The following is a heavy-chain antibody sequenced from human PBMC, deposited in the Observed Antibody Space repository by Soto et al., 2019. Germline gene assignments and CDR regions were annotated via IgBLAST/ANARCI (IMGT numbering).Heavy chain of an antibody. J-gene: IGHJ4*02. V-gene: IGHV3-33*01. CDR2: IWYDGSNK. Sequence: QVQLVESGGGVVQPGRSLRLSCAASGFPFSSYGMHWVRQAPGKGLDWVAVIWYDGSNKDYADSVKGRFTISRDNSKITLYLQMNNLRADDTAIYCCASSINWGQGTLVTVSS. CDR1: GFPFSSYG. CDR3: ASSIN.